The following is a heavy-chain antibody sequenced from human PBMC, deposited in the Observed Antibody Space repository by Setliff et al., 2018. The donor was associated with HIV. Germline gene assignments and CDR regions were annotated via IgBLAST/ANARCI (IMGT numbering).Heavy chain of an antibody. J-gene: IGHJ4*02. D-gene: IGHD6-19*01. CDR2: IYHSGST. V-gene: IGHV4-38-2*02. CDR1: GYSISSGYY. Sequence: SETLSLTCTVSGYSISSGYYWGWIRQPPGKGLEWIGSIYHSGSTYYNPSLKSRVTISVDTSKNQFPPKLSSVTAADTAVYYCARRRSSGWYHYFDYWGQGTLVTVSS. CDR3: ARRRSSGWYHYFDY.